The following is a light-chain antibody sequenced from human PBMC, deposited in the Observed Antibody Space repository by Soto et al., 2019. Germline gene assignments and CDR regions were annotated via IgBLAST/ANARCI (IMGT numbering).Light chain of an antibody. CDR1: QGINNF. Sequence: IQLTQSPSSLSASVGDRVTITCRASQGINNFLAWYQQIPGEAPKLLIFAASTLQSGVPSRFSGSGSGTDFTLTISSLQPEDFATYYCQQLHGSPLTFSGGTKVEIK. V-gene: IGKV1-9*01. CDR2: AAS. CDR3: QQLHGSPLT. J-gene: IGKJ4*01.